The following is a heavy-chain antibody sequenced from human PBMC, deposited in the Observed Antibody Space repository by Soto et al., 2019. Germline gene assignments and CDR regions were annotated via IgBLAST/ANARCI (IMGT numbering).Heavy chain of an antibody. CDR2: ITSNGDTT. V-gene: IGHV3-64*01. Sequence: GGSLRLSCAASGFTFSNYVVHWVRQAPGKGLQYVSVITSNGDTTDYASSVKGRFTISRDNSKNTPYLEMGALRPDDTAVYYCARGVYWCVGACSSKPRPSYFDLWGRGTLVTVSS. D-gene: IGHD2-21*02. CDR3: ARGVYWCVGACSSKPRPSYFDL. J-gene: IGHJ2*01. CDR1: GFTFSNYV.